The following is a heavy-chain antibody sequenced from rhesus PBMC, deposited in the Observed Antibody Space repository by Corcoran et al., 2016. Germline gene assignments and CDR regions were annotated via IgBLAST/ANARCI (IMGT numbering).Heavy chain of an antibody. CDR2: VYGNRAST. CDR3: VRQGYTDHLGGLDS. V-gene: IGHV4-143*01. Sequence: QVQLQESGPGLVKPSETLSLTCTVSGGSITGYHNWNWIRQAPGKGLEWVGVVYGNRASTNPNPSLKSRVTLSKTTSKNQFSLRLTSVTAADTAVYYCVRQGYTDHLGGLDSWGQGVVVTVSS. D-gene: IGHD2-39*02. J-gene: IGHJ6*01. CDR1: GGSITGYHN.